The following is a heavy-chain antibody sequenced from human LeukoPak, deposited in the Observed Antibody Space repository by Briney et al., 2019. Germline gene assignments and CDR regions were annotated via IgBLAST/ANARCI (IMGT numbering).Heavy chain of an antibody. D-gene: IGHD6-19*01. V-gene: IGHV4-4*02. J-gene: IGHJ4*02. CDR1: GGSISSSNW. Sequence: PSETLSLTCTVSGGSISSSNWWGWVRQPPGKGLECIGEIYHLGATNYNPSLKSRVTISVDTSKNQFSLKLSSVTAADTAVYYCARGSSSGWYRYYFDYWGQGTLVTVSS. CDR2: IYHLGAT. CDR3: ARGSSSGWYRYYFDY.